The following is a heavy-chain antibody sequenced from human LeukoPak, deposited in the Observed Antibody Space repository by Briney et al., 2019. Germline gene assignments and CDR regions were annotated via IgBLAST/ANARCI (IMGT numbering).Heavy chain of an antibody. CDR1: GGSFSGYY. D-gene: IGHD2-2*01. CDR3: ARPGKYCSSTNCYGLDEYNWFDP. J-gene: IGHJ5*02. V-gene: IGHV4-34*01. Sequence: SETLSLTCAVYGGSFSGYYWSWIRQPPGKGLEWIGEINHSGSTNYNPSLKSRVTISVDTSKNQFSLKLSSVTAADTAVYYCARPGKYCSSTNCYGLDEYNWFDPWGQGTLVTVSS. CDR2: INHSGST.